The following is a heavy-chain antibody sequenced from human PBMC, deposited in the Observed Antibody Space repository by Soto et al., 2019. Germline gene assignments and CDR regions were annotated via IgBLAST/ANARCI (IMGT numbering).Heavy chain of an antibody. D-gene: IGHD6-19*01. Sequence: GGSLRLSCAASGFTFSSYAMSWVRQAPGKGLEWVSGISGSGGSTYYADSVKGRFTISRDNSKNTLYLQMNSLRAEDTAVYYCAKDRKSGSAWYWDFWGQGTLVTVSS. V-gene: IGHV3-23*01. J-gene: IGHJ4*02. CDR3: AKDRKSGSAWYWDF. CDR1: GFTFSSYA. CDR2: ISGSGGST.